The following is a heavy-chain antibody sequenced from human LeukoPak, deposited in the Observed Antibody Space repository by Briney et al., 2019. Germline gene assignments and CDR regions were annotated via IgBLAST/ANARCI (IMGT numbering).Heavy chain of an antibody. CDR2: IIPIFGTA. Sequence: ASVKVSCKASGGTFSSYAISWVRQAPGQGLEWMGRIIPIFGTANYAQKFQGRVTVTTDESTSTAYMELSSLRSEDTAVYYCAVYYDSSGYYYSYFDYWGQGTLVTVSS. D-gene: IGHD3-22*01. CDR3: AVYYDSSGYYYSYFDY. V-gene: IGHV1-69*05. CDR1: GGTFSSYA. J-gene: IGHJ4*02.